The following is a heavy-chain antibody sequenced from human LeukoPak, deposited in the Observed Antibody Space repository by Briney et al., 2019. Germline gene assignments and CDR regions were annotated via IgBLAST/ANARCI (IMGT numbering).Heavy chain of an antibody. D-gene: IGHD2-15*01. Sequence: GGSLRLSCAASGFIFSSYWMHWVRHAPGKGLVWVSRINSDGSSTSYADSVKGRFTISRDNAKNTLYLQMNSLRAEDTAVYYCASESVVVSFDYWGQGTLVTVSS. CDR3: ASESVVVSFDY. V-gene: IGHV3-74*01. CDR2: INSDGSST. CDR1: GFIFSSYW. J-gene: IGHJ4*02.